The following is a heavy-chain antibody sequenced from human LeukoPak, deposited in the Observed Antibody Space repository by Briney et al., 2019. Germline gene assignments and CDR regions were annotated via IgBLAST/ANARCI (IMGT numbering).Heavy chain of an antibody. J-gene: IGHJ4*02. CDR2: IYYSGST. V-gene: IGHV4-39*07. CDR1: GGSISSSSYY. CDR3: ARYYGPAYYFDY. Sequence: PSETLSLTCTVSGGSISSSSYYWGWIRQPPGKGLEWIGSIYYSGSTYYNPSLKSRVTISVDTSKNQFSLKLSSVTAADTAVYYCARYYGPAYYFDYWGQGTLVTVSS. D-gene: IGHD4-17*01.